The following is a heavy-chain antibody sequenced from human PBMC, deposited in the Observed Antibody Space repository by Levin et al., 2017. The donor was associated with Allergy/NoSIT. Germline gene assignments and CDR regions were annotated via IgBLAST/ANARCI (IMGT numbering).Heavy chain of an antibody. D-gene: IGHD2-21*02. Sequence: SLKISCAASGFTFDDYAMHWVRQAPGKGLEWVSGISWNSGSIGYADSVKGRFTISRDNAKNSLYLQMNSLRAEDTALYYCAKSCGGDCYSGWFDPWGQGTLVTVSS. CDR3: AKSCGGDCYSGWFDP. CDR2: ISWNSGSI. CDR1: GFTFDDYA. V-gene: IGHV3-9*01. J-gene: IGHJ5*02.